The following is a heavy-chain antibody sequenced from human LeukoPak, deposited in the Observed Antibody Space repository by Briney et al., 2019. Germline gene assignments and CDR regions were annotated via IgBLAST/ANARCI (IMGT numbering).Heavy chain of an antibody. CDR1: GITVSNNY. CDR3: ARGGRDGYNYFDY. V-gene: IGHV3-53*01. CDR2: IYSGGNT. J-gene: IGHJ4*02. D-gene: IGHD5-24*01. Sequence: GGSLRLSCAASGITVSNNYMSWVRQAPGKGLEWVSVIYSGGNTYYADSVKGRFTISRDNSKNTLYLQVNSLRAEDTAVYYCARGGRDGYNYFDYWGQGTLVTVSS.